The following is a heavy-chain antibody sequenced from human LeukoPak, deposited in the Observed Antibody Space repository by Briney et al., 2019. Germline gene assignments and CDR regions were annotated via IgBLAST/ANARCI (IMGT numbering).Heavy chain of an antibody. D-gene: IGHD2-15*01. Sequence: GRSLRLSCAASGFTFSSYGMHWVRRAPGKGLEWVAVIWYDGSNKYYADSVKGRFTISRDNSKNTLYLQMNSLRAEDTAVYYCAREVGSEHYFDYWGQGTLVTVSS. CDR2: IWYDGSNK. V-gene: IGHV3-33*01. CDR1: GFTFSSYG. CDR3: AREVGSEHYFDY. J-gene: IGHJ4*02.